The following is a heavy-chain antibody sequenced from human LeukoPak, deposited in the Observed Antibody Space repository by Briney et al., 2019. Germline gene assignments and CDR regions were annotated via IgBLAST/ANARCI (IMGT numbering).Heavy chain of an antibody. Sequence: PGGSLRLSCAASGFTFSSYWMHWVRQAPGKGLVWVSRINTDGSSTSYADSVKGRFTISRDNAKNTLYLQMNSLRAEDTAVYYCARESIAARPRGTADYWGQGTLVTVSS. CDR2: INTDGSST. CDR3: ARESIAARPRGTADY. V-gene: IGHV3-74*01. D-gene: IGHD6-6*01. CDR1: GFTFSSYW. J-gene: IGHJ4*02.